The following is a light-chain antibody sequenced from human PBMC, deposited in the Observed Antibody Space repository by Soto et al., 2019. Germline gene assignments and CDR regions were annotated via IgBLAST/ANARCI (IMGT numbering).Light chain of an antibody. CDR3: SSYADSNNYV. CDR2: EVS. Sequence: SVLTQPPSASGSPGQSVTISCTGTSSDVGGYNYVSWYQQHPGKAPKLMIYEVSKRPSGVPDRFSGSKSGNTASLTVSGLQAEDEADYYCSSYADSNNYVFGTGTKLTVL. J-gene: IGLJ1*01. V-gene: IGLV2-8*01. CDR1: SSDVGGYNY.